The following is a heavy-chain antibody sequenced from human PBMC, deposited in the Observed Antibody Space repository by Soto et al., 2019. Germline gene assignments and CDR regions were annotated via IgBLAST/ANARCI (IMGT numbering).Heavy chain of an antibody. J-gene: IGHJ6*02. CDR1: GLSLRTTGVG. D-gene: IGHD2-21*02. V-gene: IGHV2-5*01. Sequence: QVTLKESGPTLVKPTQTLTLTCTVSGLSLRTTGVGVGWVRQPPGKALEWLALLYWYDDQRYSPSLRSRLTIAKAISETQVVLTMTNMDTVDTATYYCVQSRCGGDCLEIYSSHAYNGLDVWGQGTTVTVSS. CDR2: LYWYDDQ. CDR3: VQSRCGGDCLEIYSSHAYNGLDV.